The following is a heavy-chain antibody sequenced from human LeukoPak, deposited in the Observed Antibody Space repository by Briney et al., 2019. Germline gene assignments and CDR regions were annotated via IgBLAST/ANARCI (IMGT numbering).Heavy chain of an antibody. CDR3: ARDWRAMNAFDV. J-gene: IGHJ3*01. D-gene: IGHD5-18*01. Sequence: PGGSLRLSCAASGFTFSSYWMHWVRQVRGKGPVWVSHINTDGSSTTYADSVKGRFTISRDNAKNTLYLQMNSLRAEDTAVYYCARDWRAMNAFDVWGQGTMVTVSS. CDR2: INTDGSST. CDR1: GFTFSSYW. V-gene: IGHV3-74*01.